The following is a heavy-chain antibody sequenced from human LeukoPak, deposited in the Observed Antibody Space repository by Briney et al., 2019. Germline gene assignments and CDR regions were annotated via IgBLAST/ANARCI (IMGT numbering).Heavy chain of an antibody. CDR2: ISGSGGST. J-gene: IGHJ4*02. V-gene: IGHV3-23*01. CDR1: GFTFSSYA. CDR3: AKEKAGYCSSTSCFDGYDY. D-gene: IGHD2-2*01. Sequence: GGSLRLSCAASGFTFSSYAMSWVRQAPGKGLEWVSAISGSGGSTYYADSVKGRFSISRDNSKNTLYLQLNSLRAEDTAVYYCAKEKAGYCSSTSCFDGYDYWGQGTMVTVSS.